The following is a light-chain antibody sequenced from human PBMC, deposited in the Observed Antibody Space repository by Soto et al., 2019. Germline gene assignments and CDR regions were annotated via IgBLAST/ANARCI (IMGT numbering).Light chain of an antibody. CDR1: SSDVGGYSY. CDR2: EVS. V-gene: IGLV2-14*01. Sequence: QSALTQPASVSGSPGQSITISCTGTSSDVGGYSYVSWYQQHPGKTPKLMIYEVSNRPSGVSHRFSGSKSGNTASLTISGLQTEDEADYYFSVFSSITREVFGGGTKLTVL. J-gene: IGLJ2*01. CDR3: SVFSSITREV.